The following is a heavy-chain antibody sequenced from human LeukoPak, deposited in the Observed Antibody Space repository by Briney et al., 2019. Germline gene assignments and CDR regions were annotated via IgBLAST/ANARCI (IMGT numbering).Heavy chain of an antibody. Sequence: GGSLRLSCAASGFTLSSYWMSWVRQAPGKGLEWVANIKQDGSEKYYVDSVKGRFTISRDNAKNSLYLQMNSLRAEDTAVYYCARALYYDILTGFYFYWGQGSLVTVSS. D-gene: IGHD3-9*01. CDR3: ARALYYDILTGFYFY. CDR1: GFTLSSYW. V-gene: IGHV3-7*03. J-gene: IGHJ4*02. CDR2: IKQDGSEK.